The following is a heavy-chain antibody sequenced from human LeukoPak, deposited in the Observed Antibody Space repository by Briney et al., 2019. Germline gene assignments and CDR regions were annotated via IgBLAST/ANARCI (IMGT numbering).Heavy chain of an antibody. Sequence: VASVKVSCKASGYTFTSYYMHWVRQAPGQGLEWMGIINPSGGSTSYAQKFQGRVTMTRDMSTSTVYMELSSLRYEDTAVYYCAREEGTRWGFGEPYMDVWGKGTTVTISS. D-gene: IGHD3-10*01. J-gene: IGHJ6*03. CDR1: GYTFTSYY. V-gene: IGHV1-46*01. CDR2: INPSGGST. CDR3: AREEGTRWGFGEPYMDV.